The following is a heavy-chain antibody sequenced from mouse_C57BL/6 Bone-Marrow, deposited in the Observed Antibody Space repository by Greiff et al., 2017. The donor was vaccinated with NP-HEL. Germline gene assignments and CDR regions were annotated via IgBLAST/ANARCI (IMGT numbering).Heavy chain of an antibody. CDR1: GYTFTDYE. J-gene: IGHJ1*03. Sequence: QVQLQQSGAELVRPGASVTLSCKASGYTFTDYEMHWVKQTPVHGLEWIGTIDPETGGTSYNQKFKGKAILTADKSTSTAYMERRSLTSEDSAVYYSTKSGLLRYFGVWGTGATVTVSS. CDR3: TKSGLLRYFGV. V-gene: IGHV1-15*01. D-gene: IGHD1-1*01. CDR2: IDPETGGT.